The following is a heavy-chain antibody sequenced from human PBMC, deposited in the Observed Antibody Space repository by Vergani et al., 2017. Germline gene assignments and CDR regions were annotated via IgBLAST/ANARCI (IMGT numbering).Heavy chain of an antibody. CDR3: ARGGGAGMEGY. CDR2: IYYSGST. D-gene: IGHD3-10*01. Sequence: QVQLQESGPGLVKPSETLSLTCTVSGGSISSYYWSWIRQPPGKGLEWIGYIYYSGSTNYNPPLTSRVTISVDTSKNQFSLKLSSVTAADTAVYYCARGGGAGMEGYWGQGTLVTVSS. V-gene: IGHV4-59*01. J-gene: IGHJ4*02. CDR1: GGSISSYY.